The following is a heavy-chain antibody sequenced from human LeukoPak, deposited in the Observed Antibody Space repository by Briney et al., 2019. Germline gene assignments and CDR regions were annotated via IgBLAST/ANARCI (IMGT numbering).Heavy chain of an antibody. D-gene: IGHD1-14*01. Sequence: GGSLRLSCIGSGFTSGDYTMSWVRQAPGMGLEWVALMRGKAEGETTEYAASVKGRFSISRDDSKSIAFLQMNSLKTDDTAVYYCTRDLSGTTLYFDYWGQGTLVTVSS. CDR1: GFTSGDYT. V-gene: IGHV3-49*04. J-gene: IGHJ4*02. CDR3: TRDLSGTTLYFDY. CDR2: MRGKAEGETT.